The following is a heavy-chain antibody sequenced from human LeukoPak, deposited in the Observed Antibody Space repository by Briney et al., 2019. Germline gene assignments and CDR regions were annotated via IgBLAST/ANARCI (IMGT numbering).Heavy chain of an antibody. CDR1: GGSFSGYY. Sequence: SETLSLTCAVYGGSFSGYYWSWIRQPPGKGLEWIGEINHSGSTSYNPSLKSRVTISVDTSKNQFSLKLSSVTAADTAVYYCARASMVRGVSLWGQGTLVTVSS. CDR3: ARASMVRGVSL. J-gene: IGHJ4*02. V-gene: IGHV4-34*01. CDR2: INHSGST. D-gene: IGHD3-10*01.